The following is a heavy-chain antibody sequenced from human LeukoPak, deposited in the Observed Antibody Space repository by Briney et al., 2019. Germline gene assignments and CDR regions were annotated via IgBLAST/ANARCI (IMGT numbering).Heavy chain of an antibody. CDR1: NDSISSGRYY. V-gene: IGHV4-61*02. D-gene: IGHD5-24*01. CDR3: ARDRTGWLQADY. Sequence: SETLSLTCSVSNDSISSGRYYWIWIRQPAGKGLEWIGRIYTSGSTNYNPSLKSRVIISVDTSKNQFSLSLSSVTAADTAVYYCARDRTGWLQADYWGPGTLVTASS. J-gene: IGHJ4*02. CDR2: IYTSGST.